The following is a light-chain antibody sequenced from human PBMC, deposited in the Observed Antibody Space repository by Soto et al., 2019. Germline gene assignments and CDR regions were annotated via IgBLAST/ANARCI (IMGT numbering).Light chain of an antibody. V-gene: IGLV1-40*01. CDR3: QSYDNTLSGFV. CDR1: SSNIGAGYD. Sequence: QSVLTQPPSVSGAPGQRVTISCTGSSSNIGAGYDVHWYQQLPGRAPKPLIYGNSNRPSGVPDRFSGSKSGTSATLVITGLQAEDEADYFCQSYDNTLSGFVFGTGNKLTVL. CDR2: GNS. J-gene: IGLJ1*01.